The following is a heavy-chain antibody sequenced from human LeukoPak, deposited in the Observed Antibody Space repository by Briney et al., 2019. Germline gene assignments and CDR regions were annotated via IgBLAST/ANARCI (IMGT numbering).Heavy chain of an antibody. CDR2: IIPIFGTA. V-gene: IGHV1-69*13. Sequence: SVKVSCKASGGTFSSYAISWVRQAPGQGLEWMGGIIPIFGTANYAQKFQGRVTITADESTSTAYMELSSLRSEDTAVYYCARAVMEYDFWSGYLDFWGQGTLVTVSS. D-gene: IGHD3-3*01. CDR3: ARAVMEYDFWSGYLDF. CDR1: GGTFSSYA. J-gene: IGHJ4*02.